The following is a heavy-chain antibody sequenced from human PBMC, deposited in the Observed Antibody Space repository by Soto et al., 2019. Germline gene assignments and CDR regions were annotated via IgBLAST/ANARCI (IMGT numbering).Heavy chain of an antibody. CDR2: IYYSGST. V-gene: IGHV4-39*01. J-gene: IGHJ5*02. CDR3: ARPQEADGYSYGYWFDP. Sequence: SETLSLTCTVSGGSISSSSYYWGWIRQPPGKGLEWIGSIYYSGSTYYNPSLKIRVTISVDTSKNQFSLKLSSVTAADTAVYYCARPQEADGYSYGYWFDPWGQGTLVTVSS. D-gene: IGHD5-18*01. CDR1: GGSISSSSYY.